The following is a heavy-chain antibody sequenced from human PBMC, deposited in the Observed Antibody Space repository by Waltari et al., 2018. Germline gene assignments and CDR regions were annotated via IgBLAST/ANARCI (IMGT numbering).Heavy chain of an antibody. D-gene: IGHD3-3*01. CDR3: AKRLLEPQVGAFDV. J-gene: IGHJ3*01. Sequence: EVQLLQSGGGLVQPGGSLRLSCAASGFTLSSYSLSWFRKAPGKGLEWVSAISGGGQTTLYADSVKGRFSISRDNSKNTLSLQVSSLRAEDSAVYYCAKRLLEPQVGAFDVWGQGTMVTVSS. CDR1: GFTLSSYS. V-gene: IGHV3-23*01. CDR2: ISGGGQTT.